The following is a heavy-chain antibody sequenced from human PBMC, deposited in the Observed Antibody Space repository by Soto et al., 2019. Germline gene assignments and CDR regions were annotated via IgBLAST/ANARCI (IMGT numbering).Heavy chain of an antibody. CDR3: ARGMVYAMGFDY. J-gene: IGHJ4*02. V-gene: IGHV3-48*02. Sequence: EVQLVESGGGLVQPGGSLRLSCAASGFTFSSYSMNWVRQAPGKGLEWVSYISRSRSTIYYADSVKGRFTISIDDANNSLYLQMNSMRDEDTAVYYCARGMVYAMGFDYWGQGTLVTVSS. CDR1: GFTFSSYS. CDR2: ISRSRSTI. D-gene: IGHD2-8*01.